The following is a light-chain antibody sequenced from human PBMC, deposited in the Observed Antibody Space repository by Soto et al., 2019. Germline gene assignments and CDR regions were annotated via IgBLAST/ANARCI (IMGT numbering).Light chain of an antibody. CDR3: QQYNSWPFT. CDR2: GAS. CDR1: QSVSSN. Sequence: EIVMTQSPATLSVSPGERATLSCRASQSVSSNLAWYQQKPGQAPRLLIYGASTRATSIPARFSGSGSGTEFTLTISSLQPEDFAVYYCQQYNSWPFTFGPGTKVDIK. J-gene: IGKJ3*01. V-gene: IGKV3-15*01.